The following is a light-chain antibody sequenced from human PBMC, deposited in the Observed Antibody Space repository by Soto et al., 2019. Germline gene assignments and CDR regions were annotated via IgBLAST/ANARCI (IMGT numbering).Light chain of an antibody. CDR2: AAS. V-gene: IGKV1-16*01. CDR1: QSIGKH. CDR3: QHYNSYSEA. J-gene: IGKJ1*01. Sequence: DIQMTQSPSSLSASVGDRVTITCRASQSIGKHLNWYQQKPGKAPKFLIYAASNLQSGVPSRFSGSGSGTEFTLTISSLQPDDFATYYCQHYNSYSEAFGQGTKV.